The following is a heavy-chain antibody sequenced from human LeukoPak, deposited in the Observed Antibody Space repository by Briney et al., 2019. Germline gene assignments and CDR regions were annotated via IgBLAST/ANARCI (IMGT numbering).Heavy chain of an antibody. CDR3: AREGVVTTIYALDD. CDR1: GFTFSHYS. V-gene: IGHV3-21*01. CDR2: ISSSSSYI. D-gene: IGHD5-12*01. J-gene: IGHJ4*02. Sequence: GGSLRLSCAASGFTFSHYSMNWVLQAPGKGLEWVSSISSSSSYIYYADSVKGRFTISRDNAKNSLYLQMNSLRAEDTAVYFCAREGVVTTIYALDDWGQGTLVTVSS.